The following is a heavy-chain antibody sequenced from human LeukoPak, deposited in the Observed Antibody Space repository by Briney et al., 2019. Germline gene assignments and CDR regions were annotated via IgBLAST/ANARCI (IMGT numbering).Heavy chain of an antibody. CDR3: ARGLRSSSVKGVGY. V-gene: IGHV1-8*02. J-gene: IGHJ4*02. CDR1: GYTFTSYG. Sequence: GASVKVSCKASGYTFTSYGINWVRQAAGQGLEWMGWMNPNSGNTGYAQKFQGRVTMTRNTSISTAYMELSSLRSEDTAVYYCARGLRSSSVKGVGYWGQGTLVTVSS. CDR2: MNPNSGNT. D-gene: IGHD6-6*01.